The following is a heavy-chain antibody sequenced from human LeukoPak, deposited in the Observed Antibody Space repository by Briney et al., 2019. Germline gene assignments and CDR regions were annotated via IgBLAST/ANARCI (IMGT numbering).Heavy chain of an antibody. CDR1: GGTFSIYA. D-gene: IGHD2-2*01. CDR2: IIPIFGTA. J-gene: IGHJ4*02. V-gene: IGHV1-69*13. CDR3: ARDWDCSSTSCSFMGPFDY. Sequence: GASVKVSCKASGGTFSIYAISWVRQAPGQGLEWMGGIIPIFGTANYAQKFQGRVTITADESTSTAYMELSSLRSEDTAVYYCARDWDCSSTSCSFMGPFDYWGQGTLVTVSS.